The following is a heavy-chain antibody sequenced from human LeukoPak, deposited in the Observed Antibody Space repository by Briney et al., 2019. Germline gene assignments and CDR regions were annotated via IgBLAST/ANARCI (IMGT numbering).Heavy chain of an antibody. Sequence: PSETLSLTCTVSGGSVTSYYWSWIRQPAGKGLEWIGRIYTSGSTNYNPSLKSRVTISVDTSKNQFSLKLSSVTAADTAVYYCAREAWGESSSSYFGPFDYWGQGTLVTVSS. CDR3: AREAWGESSSSYFGPFDY. CDR1: GGSVTSYY. CDR2: IYTSGST. V-gene: IGHV4-4*07. D-gene: IGHD6-6*01. J-gene: IGHJ4*02.